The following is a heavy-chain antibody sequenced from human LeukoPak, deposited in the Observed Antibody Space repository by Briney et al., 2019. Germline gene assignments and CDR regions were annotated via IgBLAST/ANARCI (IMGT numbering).Heavy chain of an antibody. Sequence: PSETLSLTCAVYGGSFSGYYWSWIRQPPGKGLEWMGEINHSGSTNYNPSLKSRVTISVDTSKNQFSLKLSSVTAADTAVYYCARGYRAAGTASHPYFDYWGQGTLVTVSS. CDR1: GGSFSGYY. V-gene: IGHV4-34*01. J-gene: IGHJ4*02. D-gene: IGHD6-13*01. CDR2: INHSGST. CDR3: ARGYRAAGTASHPYFDY.